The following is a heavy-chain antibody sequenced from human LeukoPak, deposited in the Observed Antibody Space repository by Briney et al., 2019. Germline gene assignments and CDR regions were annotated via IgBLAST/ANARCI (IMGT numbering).Heavy chain of an antibody. CDR2: ISGSGGST. V-gene: IGHV3-23*01. J-gene: IGHJ4*02. Sequence: GGPLRLSCAASGFTFSSYAMSWVRQAPGKGLEWVSAISGSGGSTYYADSVKGRFTISRDNSKNTLYLQMNSLRAEDTAVYYCASHPYYYDSSGYYRYWGQGTLVTVSS. D-gene: IGHD3-22*01. CDR3: ASHPYYYDSSGYYRY. CDR1: GFTFSSYA.